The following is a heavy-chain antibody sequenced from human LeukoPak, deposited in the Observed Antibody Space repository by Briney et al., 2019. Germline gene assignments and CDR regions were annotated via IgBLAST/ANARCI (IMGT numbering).Heavy chain of an antibody. D-gene: IGHD6-13*01. Sequence: GASVKVSCKASGYTFTGYYKHWVRQVPGQALEWMGWINPNSGGTNYAQKFQGRVTMTRDTSITTAYMELSRLRSDDTAVYYCARGFSSWYLSPYYLEYCGQGTPVTVSS. V-gene: IGHV1-2*02. J-gene: IGHJ4*02. CDR2: INPNSGGT. CDR1: GYTFTGYY. CDR3: ARGFSSWYLSPYYLEY.